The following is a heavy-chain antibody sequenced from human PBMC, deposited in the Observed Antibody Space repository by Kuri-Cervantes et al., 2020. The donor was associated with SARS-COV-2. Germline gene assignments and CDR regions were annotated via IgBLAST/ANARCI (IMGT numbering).Heavy chain of an antibody. V-gene: IGHV3-48*03. CDR3: ARLYYYDSWDY. D-gene: IGHD3-22*01. Sequence: SLKIPVTASGFTFSSYEMSWVRQAPGKGLEWVSDISSGGTIIECADSEKGRFTISRDNDKNSLYLQMNSLRAEDTAVYYCARLYYYDSWDYWGQGTLVTVSS. J-gene: IGHJ4*02. CDR2: ISSGGTII. CDR1: GFTFSSYE.